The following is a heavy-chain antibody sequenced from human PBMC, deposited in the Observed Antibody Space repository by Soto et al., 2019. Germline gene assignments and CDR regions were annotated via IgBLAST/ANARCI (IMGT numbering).Heavy chain of an antibody. CDR2: ISGSGGST. Sequence: EVQLLESGGGLVQPGGSLRLSCAASGFTFSSYAMSWVRQAPGKGLEWVSAISGSGGSTYYADSVKGRFTISRDNSKTTLYLQMNSLRAEDTAGYYCANVIAAAGTGYWFDPWGQGTLVTVSS. CDR1: GFTFSSYA. J-gene: IGHJ5*02. CDR3: ANVIAAAGTGYWFDP. D-gene: IGHD6-13*01. V-gene: IGHV3-23*01.